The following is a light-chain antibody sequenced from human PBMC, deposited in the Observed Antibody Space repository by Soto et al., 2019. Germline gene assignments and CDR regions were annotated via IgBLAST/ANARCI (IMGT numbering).Light chain of an antibody. CDR1: SGHSSYT. CDR3: QTWGSDIPVV. CDR2: LNSDGSH. J-gene: IGLJ2*01. V-gene: IGLV4-69*01. Sequence: QSVLTQSPSASASLGASVKLTCTLSSGHSSYTIAWHQQQPEKGPRYLMTLNSDGSHRKGDGIPARFSGSSSGAERYLTISSLQSEDEADYYCQTWGSDIPVVFGGGTQLTVL.